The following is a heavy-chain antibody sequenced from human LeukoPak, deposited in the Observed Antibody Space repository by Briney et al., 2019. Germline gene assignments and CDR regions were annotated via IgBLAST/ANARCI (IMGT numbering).Heavy chain of an antibody. Sequence: ASVKVSCKASGYTFTSYDMNWVRQATGQGLEWMGWMNPNSGNRGYAQKFQGRVTMTWNTSISTAYMELSSLRSEDTAVYYCARGHYYGSGSIFRGFDPWGQGTLVTVSS. CDR3: ARGHYYGSGSIFRGFDP. CDR2: MNPNSGNR. J-gene: IGHJ5*02. D-gene: IGHD3-10*01. CDR1: GYTFTSYD. V-gene: IGHV1-8*01.